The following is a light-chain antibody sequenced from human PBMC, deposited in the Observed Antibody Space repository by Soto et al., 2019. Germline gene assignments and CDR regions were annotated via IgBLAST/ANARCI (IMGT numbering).Light chain of an antibody. CDR1: QSVSSSY. CDR2: GAS. CDR3: QQYGSSPWT. V-gene: IGKV3-20*01. J-gene: IGKJ1*01. Sequence: EIVLTQSPGTLSLSPGERATLSCRASQSVSSSYLAWYQQKPGQAPRHLIYGASSRAIGIPDRFSGSGSGTDFPLTSSRLEPEEFAVYYCQQYGSSPWTFGQGTKVEIK.